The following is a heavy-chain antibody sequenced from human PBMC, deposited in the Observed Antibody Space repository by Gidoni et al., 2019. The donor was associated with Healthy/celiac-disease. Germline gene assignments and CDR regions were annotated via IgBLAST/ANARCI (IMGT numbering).Heavy chain of an antibody. CDR1: GSTFSRYA. Sequence: EVQPLEPGGGLVQPGGSMRLSCAASGSTFSRYAVLWVRQAPGKGLEWVSTISGSGGSTDYADSVKGRFTISRDNSKNTLYLQVNSLRAEDTAVYYGAKDRSLLLWFGELFPIYFDYWGQGTLVTVSS. V-gene: IGHV3-23*01. CDR3: AKDRSLLLWFGELFPIYFDY. D-gene: IGHD3-10*01. J-gene: IGHJ4*02. CDR2: ISGSGGST.